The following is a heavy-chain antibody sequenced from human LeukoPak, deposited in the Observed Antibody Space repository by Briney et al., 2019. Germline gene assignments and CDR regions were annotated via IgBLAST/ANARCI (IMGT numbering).Heavy chain of an antibody. CDR1: GVSITSGTYY. J-gene: IGHJ4*02. D-gene: IGHD5-18*01. CDR2: IYSTGRV. V-gene: IGHV4-61*02. Sequence: SQTLSLTCTVSGVSITSGTYYWTWIRQPAGKGLEWIGRIYSTGRVNYNPSLKSRVTMLLDTSKNHISLKLTSVTAADTAIYFCARASETAMVTLWGQGTLVTVSS. CDR3: ARASETAMVTL.